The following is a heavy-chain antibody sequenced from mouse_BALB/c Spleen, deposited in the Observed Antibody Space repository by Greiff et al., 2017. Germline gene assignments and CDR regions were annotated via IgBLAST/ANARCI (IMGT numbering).Heavy chain of an antibody. Sequence: QVQLQQSGAELVRPGASVTLSCKASGYTFTDYEMHWVKQTPVHGLEWIGAIDPETGGTAYNQKFKGKATLTADKSSSTAYMELRSLTSEDSAVYYCTQFYGNYDRTWFAYWGQGTLVTVSA. CDR2: IDPETGGT. CDR3: TQFYGNYDRTWFAY. J-gene: IGHJ3*01. V-gene: IGHV1-15*01. CDR1: GYTFTDYE. D-gene: IGHD2-1*01.